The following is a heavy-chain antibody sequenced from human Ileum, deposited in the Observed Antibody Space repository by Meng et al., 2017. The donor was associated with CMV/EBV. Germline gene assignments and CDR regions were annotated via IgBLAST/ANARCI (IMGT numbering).Heavy chain of an antibody. CDR2: INHSGYT. CDR1: GGSFSGYY. CDR3: ALPYYYDSIGYWADI. J-gene: IGHJ3*02. V-gene: IGHV4-34*01. D-gene: IGHD3-22*01. Sequence: SETLSLTCAVYGGSFSGYYWSWIRQPPGKGLEWIGEINHSGYTNNNPSLKSRVTMSVDTSKNHFSLKLSSVTAADTAVYYCALPYYYDSIGYWADIWGQGTMVTVSS.